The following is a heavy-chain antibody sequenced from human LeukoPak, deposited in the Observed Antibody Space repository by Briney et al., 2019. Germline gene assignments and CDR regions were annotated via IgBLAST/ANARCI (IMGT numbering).Heavy chain of an antibody. Sequence: ASVKVSCKASGYTFTGYYMHWVRQAPGQGLEWMGWINPNSGGTNYAQKFQGRVTMTRDTSISTAYMELSRLRSDDTAVYYCARDRARDGYSRFNYWGQGTLVTVSS. V-gene: IGHV1-2*02. CDR1: GYTFTGYY. CDR3: ARDRARDGYSRFNY. J-gene: IGHJ4*02. CDR2: INPNSGGT. D-gene: IGHD5-24*01.